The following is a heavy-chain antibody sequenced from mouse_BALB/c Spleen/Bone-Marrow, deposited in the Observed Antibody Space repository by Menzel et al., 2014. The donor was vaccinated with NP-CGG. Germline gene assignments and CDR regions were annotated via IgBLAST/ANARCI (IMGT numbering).Heavy chain of an antibody. CDR2: IRNKANGYTT. V-gene: IGHV7-3*02. J-gene: IGHJ2*01. D-gene: IGHD1-1*01. Sequence: EVKLVESGGGLVQPGDSLILSCAPSGFTFTDYYMNWVRQPPGKALEWLGFIRNKANGYTTEYSASVKGRFTISRDNSQSILYLQMNTLRAEDSATYYCARDSRSTVSHFDYWGQGTTLTVSS. CDR1: GFTFTDYY. CDR3: ARDSRSTVSHFDY.